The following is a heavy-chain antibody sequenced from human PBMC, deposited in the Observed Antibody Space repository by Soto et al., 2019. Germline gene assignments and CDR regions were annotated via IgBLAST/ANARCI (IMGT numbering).Heavy chain of an antibody. J-gene: IGHJ4*02. Sequence: EVQLVESGVGPVKPGGSLRLSCAASGFAFNTYSMNWVRQAPGKGLEWVAFITRSSSYIYYADSVRGRFTLSRDNAKNSLYLKMNSLRAEDTAIYYCARDDGWLILDSWRQGTLVTVSS. CDR2: ITRSSSYI. CDR3: ARDDGWLILDS. CDR1: GFAFNTYS. D-gene: IGHD2-15*01. V-gene: IGHV3-21*06.